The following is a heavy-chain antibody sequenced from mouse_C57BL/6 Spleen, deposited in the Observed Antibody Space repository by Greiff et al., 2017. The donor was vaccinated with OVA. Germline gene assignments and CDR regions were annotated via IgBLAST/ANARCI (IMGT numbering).Heavy chain of an antibody. CDR1: GYTFTDYY. CDR3: ARGGGYYLAFDY. Sequence: EVKLQQSGPELVKPGASVKISCKASGYTFTDYYMNWVKQSHGKSLEWIGDINPNNGGTSYNQKFKGKATLTVDKSSSTAYMELRSLTSEDSAVYYCARGGGYYLAFDYWGQGTTLTVSS. J-gene: IGHJ2*01. V-gene: IGHV1-26*01. CDR2: INPNNGGT. D-gene: IGHD2-3*01.